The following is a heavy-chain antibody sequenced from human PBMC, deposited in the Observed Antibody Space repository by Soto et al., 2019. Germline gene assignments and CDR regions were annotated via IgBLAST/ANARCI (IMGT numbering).Heavy chain of an antibody. CDR3: ARDLRGDYAY. J-gene: IGHJ4*02. CDR1: GFTFSSYG. V-gene: IGHV3-33*01. Sequence: QVQLVESGGGVVQPGRSLRLSCAASGFTFSSYGMHWVRQAPGKGLEWVAVIWYDGSNKYYADSVKGRFTISRDNSKNTLYLQMNNLRAEDTAVYYCARDLRGDYAYWGQGTLVTVSS. CDR2: IWYDGSNK. D-gene: IGHD4-17*01.